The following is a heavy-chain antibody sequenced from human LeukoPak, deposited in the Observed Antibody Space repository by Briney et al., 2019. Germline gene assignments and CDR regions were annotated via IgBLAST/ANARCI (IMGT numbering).Heavy chain of an antibody. J-gene: IGHJ4*02. Sequence: GGSLGLSCAASGFTFSNYAMTWVRQAPGKGLEWVSAISGSGSSTYYADSVKGRFTISRDNSKNTLYLQMNSLRAEDTAMYYCARDRLTTVTTFHFDYWGQGTLVTVSS. CDR1: GFTFSNYA. CDR2: ISGSGSST. V-gene: IGHV3-23*01. CDR3: ARDRLTTVTTFHFDY. D-gene: IGHD4-17*01.